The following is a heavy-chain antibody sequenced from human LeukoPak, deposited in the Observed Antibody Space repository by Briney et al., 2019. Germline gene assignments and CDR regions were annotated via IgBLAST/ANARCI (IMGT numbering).Heavy chain of an antibody. D-gene: IGHD4-17*01. V-gene: IGHV3-33*01. Sequence: GGSLRLSCAASGFSFSSYGMHWVRQAPGKGLEWVADIWYDGSNKYYADSVKGRFTISRDNSKNTLYRQMNSLRVEDTAVYYCARYETECGDYAYFDYWGQGTLVTVSS. CDR1: GFSFSSYG. CDR2: IWYDGSNK. J-gene: IGHJ4*02. CDR3: ARYETECGDYAYFDY.